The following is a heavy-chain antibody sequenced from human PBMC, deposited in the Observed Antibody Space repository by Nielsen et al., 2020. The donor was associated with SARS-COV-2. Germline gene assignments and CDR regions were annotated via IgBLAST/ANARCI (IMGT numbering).Heavy chain of an antibody. V-gene: IGHV4-34*01. Sequence: SETLSLTCAVYGGSFSGYYWSWIRQPPGKGLEWIGEINHSGSTNYNPSLKSRVTISVGTSKNQFSLKLSSVTAADTAVYYCARRYSSGWYVFFDYWGQGTLVTVSS. CDR2: INHSGST. D-gene: IGHD6-19*01. CDR1: GGSFSGYY. J-gene: IGHJ4*02. CDR3: ARRYSSGWYVFFDY.